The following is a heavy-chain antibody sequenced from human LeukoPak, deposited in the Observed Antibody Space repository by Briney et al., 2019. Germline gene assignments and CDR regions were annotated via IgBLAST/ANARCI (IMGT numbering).Heavy chain of an antibody. CDR1: GYTFTKYA. D-gene: IGHD3-9*01. J-gene: IGHJ4*02. CDR2: TNVGNGNT. Sequence: ASVKVSCKAFGYTFTKYAMHWVRQAPGQRPEWMGWTNVGNGNTKYSQKFQGRLTITRDTSASTVYMELSSLRSEDTALYYCARDLFNYDFLTGPLDYWGQGTLVTVSS. V-gene: IGHV1-3*01. CDR3: ARDLFNYDFLTGPLDY.